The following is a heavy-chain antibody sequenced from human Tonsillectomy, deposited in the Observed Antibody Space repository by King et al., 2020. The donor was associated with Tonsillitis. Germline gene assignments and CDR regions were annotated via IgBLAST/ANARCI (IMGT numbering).Heavy chain of an antibody. CDR2: ISSTSSTI. CDR3: ARDRIVVFGDRLAFDP. Sequence: EVQLVESGGGLVQPGGSLRLSCAASGFTFRSYNMNWLRQAPGKGLEWVSHISSTSSTIYYADSVKGRFTISRDNAKNSLFLQMNSLRAEDTAVYYCARDRIVVFGDRLAFDPWGQGILVTVSS. J-gene: IGHJ5*02. V-gene: IGHV3-48*01. D-gene: IGHD3/OR15-3a*01. CDR1: GFTFRSYN.